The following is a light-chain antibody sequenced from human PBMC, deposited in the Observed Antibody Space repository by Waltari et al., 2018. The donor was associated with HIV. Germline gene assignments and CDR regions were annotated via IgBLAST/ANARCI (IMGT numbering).Light chain of an antibody. V-gene: IGLV2-14*01. CDR3: ASYTSAIARV. CDR2: EVS. CDR1: SSEVGDYNY. J-gene: IGLJ3*02. Sequence: QSALTQPASVSGSPGQSITISCTGTSSEVGDYNYVSWFQQHPGKVPTLLIYEVSNRPSGVSYRFSGSKSGSTVSLTISGLQAEDEADYYCASYTSAIARVFGGETKVTVL.